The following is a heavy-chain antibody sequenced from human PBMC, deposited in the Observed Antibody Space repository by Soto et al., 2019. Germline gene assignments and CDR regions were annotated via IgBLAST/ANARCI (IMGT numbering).Heavy chain of an antibody. CDR2: IYPDDSVT. J-gene: IGHJ5*02. V-gene: IGHV5-51*01. CDR1: GYSFTTYW. CDR3: AVSNALPYNWFDP. Sequence: GESLKISCKGSGYSFTTYWIGWVRQMPGKGLEWMGIIYPDDSVTRYSPSFQGQVTISADKSISTAYLQWSSLKASDTAIYYCAVSNALPYNWFDPWGQGTLVTVSS.